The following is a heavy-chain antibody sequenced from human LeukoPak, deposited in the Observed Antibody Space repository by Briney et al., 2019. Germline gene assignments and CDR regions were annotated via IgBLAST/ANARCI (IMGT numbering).Heavy chain of an antibody. CDR2: IIPIFGTA. V-gene: IGHV1-69*05. CDR3: ARVVAEGPYYYYMDV. J-gene: IGHJ6*03. Sequence: GASVKVSRKASGGTFSSYAISWVRQAPGQGLEWMGGIIPIFGTANYAQKFQGRVTITTDESTSTAYMELSSLRSEDTAVYYCARVVAEGPYYYYMDVWGKGTTVTVSS. CDR1: GGTFSSYA.